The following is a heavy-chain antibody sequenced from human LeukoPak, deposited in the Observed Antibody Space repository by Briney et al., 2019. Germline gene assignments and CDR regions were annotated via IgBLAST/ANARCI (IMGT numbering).Heavy chain of an antibody. D-gene: IGHD2-21*02. CDR1: GFTFSSYG. Sequence: GGSLRLSCAASGFTFSSYGMSWVRQAPGKGLEWVSAISGSGGSTYYADSVKGRFTISRDNSKNTLYLQMNSLRAEDTAVHYCAKTYCGGDCYSHYYYYMDVWGKGTTVTISS. CDR3: AKTYCGGDCYSHYYYYMDV. J-gene: IGHJ6*03. V-gene: IGHV3-23*01. CDR2: ISGSGGST.